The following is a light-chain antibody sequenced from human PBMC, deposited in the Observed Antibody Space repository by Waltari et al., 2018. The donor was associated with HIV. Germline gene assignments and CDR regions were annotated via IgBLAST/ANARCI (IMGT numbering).Light chain of an antibody. V-gene: IGKV3-11*01. J-gene: IGKJ4*01. CDR2: EAS. Sequence: EIVLTQSPATLSLSPGDIATLSCRASQSVGVFLAWYQHQPGQPPRLLIHEASNRATGVPARFSGSGSGTDFTLTISSLEPEDFAVYYCQHRHNWPPLTFGGGTEVEIK. CDR3: QHRHNWPPLT. CDR1: QSVGVF.